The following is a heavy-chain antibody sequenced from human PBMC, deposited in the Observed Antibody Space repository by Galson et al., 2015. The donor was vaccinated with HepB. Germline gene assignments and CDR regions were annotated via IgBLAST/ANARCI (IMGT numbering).Heavy chain of an antibody. CDR2: IDPRDSYI. V-gene: IGHV5-10-1*01. D-gene: IGHD3-22*01. CDR3: ARFDSSVDAFDI. Sequence: QSGAEVKKPGESLRISCKGSGYSFTNYWISWVRQMPGKGLEWMGRIDPRDSYINYSPSFQGHVTISAGKSINTAHLQWSTLKASDTAMYYCARFDSSVDAFDIWGQGTMVTVSS. J-gene: IGHJ3*02. CDR1: GYSFTNYW.